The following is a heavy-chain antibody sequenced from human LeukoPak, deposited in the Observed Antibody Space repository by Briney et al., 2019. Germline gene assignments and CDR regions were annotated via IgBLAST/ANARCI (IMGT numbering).Heavy chain of an antibody. CDR1: GYTFTSYD. CDR3: ARGVGPEYYYDSSGFDY. D-gene: IGHD3-22*01. CDR2: MNPNSGNT. J-gene: IGHJ4*02. Sequence: ASVKVSCKASGYTFTSYDINWVRQATGQGLEWMGWMNPNSGNTGYAQKFQGRVTMTEDTSTDTAYMELSSLRSEDTAVYYCARGVGPEYYYDSSGFDYWGQGTLVTVSS. V-gene: IGHV1-8*01.